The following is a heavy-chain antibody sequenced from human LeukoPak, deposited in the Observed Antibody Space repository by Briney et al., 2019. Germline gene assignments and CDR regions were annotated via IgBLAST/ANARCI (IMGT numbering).Heavy chain of an antibody. CDR3: ARDHSTVTTPPSDYYYYGIDV. Sequence: GGSLRLSCAASGFTFSNYALHWVRQAPGKGLEWVAVISYDGSNKYYADSVKGRFTISRDSSKNTLYLQMNSLRAEDSAVYYCARDHSTVTTPPSDYYYYGIDVWGQGTTVTVSS. D-gene: IGHD4-17*01. J-gene: IGHJ6*02. V-gene: IGHV3-30-3*01. CDR2: ISYDGSNK. CDR1: GFTFSNYA.